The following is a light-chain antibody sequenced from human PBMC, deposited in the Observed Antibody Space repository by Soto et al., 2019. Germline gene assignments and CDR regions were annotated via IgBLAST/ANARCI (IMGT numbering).Light chain of an antibody. CDR1: QSVSSN. V-gene: IGKV3-15*01. CDR3: QQYADWPRT. J-gene: IGKJ1*01. CDR2: GAS. Sequence: EIVLTQSPGTLSVSPGERATLSCRASQSVSSNLAWYQQKPGQAPRLLIYGASTRATGIPARFSGSGSGTEFTLTISSLQSGDFAVYYCQQYADWPRTFGQGTKVDIK.